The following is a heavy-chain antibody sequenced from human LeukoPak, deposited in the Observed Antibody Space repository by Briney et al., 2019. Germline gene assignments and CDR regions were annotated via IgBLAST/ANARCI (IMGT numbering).Heavy chain of an antibody. D-gene: IGHD1-26*01. J-gene: IGHJ5*02. V-gene: IGHV4-34*01. CDR3: ARDKYSGSYYSWFDP. CDR1: GGSFSGYH. Sequence: SETLSLTCAVYGGSFSGYHWSWIRQPPGKGLEWLGEINHSGSTNYNPSLKSRVTISVDTSKNQFSLKLSSVTAADTAVYYCARDKYSGSYYSWFDPWGQGTLVTVSS. CDR2: INHSGST.